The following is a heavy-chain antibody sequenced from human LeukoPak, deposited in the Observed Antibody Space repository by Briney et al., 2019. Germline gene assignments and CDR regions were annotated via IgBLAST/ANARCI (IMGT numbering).Heavy chain of an antibody. D-gene: IGHD6-19*01. CDR1: GFAFSSFA. CDR2: INGGGNTT. V-gene: IGHV3-23*01. CDR3: TKELHVAVAVADYYYFYMDV. J-gene: IGHJ6*03. Sequence: PGGSLRLSCAASGFAFSSFAMGWVRQSPGKGLEWLSTINGGGNTTFHADSVKGRFTISRDNSKNTLYLHMDGLRPDDTAIYYCTKELHVAVAVADYYYFYMDVWGRGTAVSVSS.